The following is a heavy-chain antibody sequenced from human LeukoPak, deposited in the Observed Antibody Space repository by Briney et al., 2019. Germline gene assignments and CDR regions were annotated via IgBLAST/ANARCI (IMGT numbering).Heavy chain of an antibody. J-gene: IGHJ4*02. Sequence: GGSLRLSCAASGFTFSSHWMSWVRQAPGKGLEWVANIKQDGSEKYYVDSVKGRFTISRDNAKNSLYLQMNSLRAEDTAVYYCARAAGGLGYCSGGSCGFFDYWGQGTLVTVSS. CDR2: IKQDGSEK. CDR3: ARAAGGLGYCSGGSCGFFDY. CDR1: GFTFSSHW. V-gene: IGHV3-7*01. D-gene: IGHD2-15*01.